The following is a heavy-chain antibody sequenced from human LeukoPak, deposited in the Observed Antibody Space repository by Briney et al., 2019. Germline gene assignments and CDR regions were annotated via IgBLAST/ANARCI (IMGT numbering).Heavy chain of an antibody. CDR2: ISSSSSYI. J-gene: IGHJ3*02. Sequence: GGSLRLSCAASGFTFSSYSMNRVRQAPGKGLEWVSSISSSSSYIYYADSVKGRFTISRDNAKNSLYLQMNSLRAEDTAVYYCAREGALSYYDSSGYSQDAFDIWGQGTMVTVSS. CDR3: AREGALSYYDSSGYSQDAFDI. CDR1: GFTFSSYS. V-gene: IGHV3-21*01. D-gene: IGHD3-22*01.